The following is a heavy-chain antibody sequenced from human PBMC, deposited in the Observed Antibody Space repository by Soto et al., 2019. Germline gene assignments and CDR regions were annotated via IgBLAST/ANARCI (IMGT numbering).Heavy chain of an antibody. CDR3: AACGVRGVIIALDY. CDR2: IYWDDDK. J-gene: IGHJ4*02. Sequence: QITLKESGPTLVKPTQTLTPTCTFSGFSLSTSGVGVGWIRQPPGKALEWLALIYWDDDKRYSPSLKSRLTITKDTSKNQVVLTMTNMDPVDTATYYCAACGVRGVIIALDYWGQGTLVTVSS. D-gene: IGHD3-10*01. V-gene: IGHV2-5*02. CDR1: GFSLSTSGVG.